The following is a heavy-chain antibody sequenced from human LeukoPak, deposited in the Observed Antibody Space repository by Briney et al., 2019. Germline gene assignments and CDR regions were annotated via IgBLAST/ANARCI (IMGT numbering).Heavy chain of an antibody. V-gene: IGHV1-24*01. D-gene: IGHD3-22*01. CDR2: FDPEDGET. CDR1: GYTLTELS. Sequence: ASVKVSCKVSGYTLTELSMHWVRQAPGKGLEWMGGFDPEDGETIYAQKFQGRVTMTEDTSTDTAYMELSSLRSEDTAVYYCATVGYDSSGYYWDYWGQGTRVTVSS. CDR3: ATVGYDSSGYYWDY. J-gene: IGHJ4*02.